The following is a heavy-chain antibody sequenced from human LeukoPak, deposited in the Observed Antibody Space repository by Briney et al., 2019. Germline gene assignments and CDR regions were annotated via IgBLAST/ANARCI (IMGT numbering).Heavy chain of an antibody. CDR1: GFTFSSFP. V-gene: IGHV3-23*01. D-gene: IGHD2-2*01. J-gene: IGHJ4*02. CDR3: APLADIVVVPAASLKIDY. Sequence: GGSLRLSCAASGFTFSSFPMSWVRQAPGKGLEWVSVISGGGVSTYYADSVKGRFTISRDNSKNTLYLQMNSLRAEDTAVYYCAPLADIVVVPAASLKIDYWGQGTLVTVSS. CDR2: ISGGGVST.